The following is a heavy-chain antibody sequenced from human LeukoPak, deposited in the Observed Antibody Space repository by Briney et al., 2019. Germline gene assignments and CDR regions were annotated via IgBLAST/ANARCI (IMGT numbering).Heavy chain of an antibody. CDR1: GFIFSNYA. Sequence: GSLRLSCAASGFIFSNYAMSWVRQAPGKGLEWVSAIDSTGAYTWYADSVKGRFTISKDSSKTLLYLQTNSLRAEDAAVYFCAKGSAAGRPYYFDYWGQGTLVTVSS. CDR3: AKGSAAGRPYYFDY. CDR2: IDSTGAYT. D-gene: IGHD6-25*01. V-gene: IGHV3-23*01. J-gene: IGHJ4*02.